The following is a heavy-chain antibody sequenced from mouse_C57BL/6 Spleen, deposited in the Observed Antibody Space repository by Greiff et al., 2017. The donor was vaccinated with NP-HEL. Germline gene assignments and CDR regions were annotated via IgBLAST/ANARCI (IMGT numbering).Heavy chain of an antibody. CDR1: GYTFTSYW. CDR2: IYPSDSET. D-gene: IGHD4-1*01. Sequence: VQLQQPGAELVRPGSSVKLSCKASGYTFTSYWMDWVKQRPGQGLEWIGNIYPSDSETHYNQKFKDKATLTVDKSSSTAYMQLSSLTSEDSAVYYCARENWSFDYWGQGTTLTVSS. J-gene: IGHJ2*01. V-gene: IGHV1-61*01. CDR3: ARENWSFDY.